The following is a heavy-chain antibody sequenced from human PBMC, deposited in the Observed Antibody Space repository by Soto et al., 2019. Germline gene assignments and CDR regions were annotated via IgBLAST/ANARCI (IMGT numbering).Heavy chain of an antibody. CDR3: ATWHLQEHAYDI. Sequence: VGSLRLSCEAFGFTVSGKKYVAWVRQAPGKGLEWVSALYDLDGTYYADSVKGRFTTSSDSSRTTVYLQMNSLRPDDTAVYSCATWHLQEHAYDIWGQGTMVTVSS. J-gene: IGHJ3*02. CDR2: LYDLDGT. D-gene: IGHD1-26*01. CDR1: GFTVSGKKY. V-gene: IGHV3-53*01.